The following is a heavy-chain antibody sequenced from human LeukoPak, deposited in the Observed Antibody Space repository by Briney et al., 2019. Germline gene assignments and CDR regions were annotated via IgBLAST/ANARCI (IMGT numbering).Heavy chain of an antibody. V-gene: IGHV3-23*01. CDR2: ISGRDGST. CDR1: GFSFSNYA. Sequence: PGGSLRLSCAASGFSFSNYAMSWVRQAPGKGLEWVSAISGRDGSTYYAGSVKGRFTISRDNSKNTLYLQMNSLRAEDTAVYYCARVLRGYDSSAFYYEYFDYWGQGTLVTVSS. J-gene: IGHJ4*02. CDR3: ARVLRGYDSSAFYYEYFDY. D-gene: IGHD3-22*01.